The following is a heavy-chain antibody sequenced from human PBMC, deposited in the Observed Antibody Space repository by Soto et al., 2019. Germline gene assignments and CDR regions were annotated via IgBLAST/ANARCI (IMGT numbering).Heavy chain of an antibody. CDR1: GYSFAGYW. J-gene: IGHJ4*02. CDR2: IDPSDSQT. Sequence: GESLKISCKGSGYSFAGYWITWVRQKPGKGLEWMGRIDPSDSQTYYSPSFRGHVTISVTKSITTVFLQWSSLRASDTAMYYCARQIYDSDTGPNFQYYFDSWGQGTPVTASS. CDR3: ARQIYDSDTGPNFQYYFDS. V-gene: IGHV5-10-1*01. D-gene: IGHD3-22*01.